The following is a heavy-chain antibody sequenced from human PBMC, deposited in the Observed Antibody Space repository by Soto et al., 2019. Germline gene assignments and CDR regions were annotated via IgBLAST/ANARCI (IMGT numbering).Heavy chain of an antibody. CDR3: ARDPGGYCSGGSCNQDY. J-gene: IGHJ4*02. Sequence: QVQLVQSGAEVKKPGSSVKVSCKASGGTFSSYAISWVRQAPGQGLEWMGGIIPIFGTANYAQKFQGRVTITTDESTSTAYMELSSLRSEDTAVYYCARDPGGYCSGGSCNQDYWGQGTLVTVSS. CDR2: IIPIFGTA. D-gene: IGHD2-15*01. CDR1: GGTFSSYA. V-gene: IGHV1-69*01.